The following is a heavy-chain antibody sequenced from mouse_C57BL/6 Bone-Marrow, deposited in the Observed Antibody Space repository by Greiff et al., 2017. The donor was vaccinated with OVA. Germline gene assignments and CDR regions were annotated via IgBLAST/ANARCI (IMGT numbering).Heavy chain of an antibody. CDR2: IYTRDGST. Sequence: QVQLKQSGPELVKPGASVKLSCKASGYTFTSYAINWVKQRPGQGLEWIGWIYTRDGSTKYNEKFKGQVTLTVDTSSSTAYMELHSLTSEESAVYFCARWITTVWDYWGQGTTLTVSS. D-gene: IGHD1-1*01. CDR1: GYTFTSYA. J-gene: IGHJ2*01. CDR3: ARWITTVWDY. V-gene: IGHV1-85*01.